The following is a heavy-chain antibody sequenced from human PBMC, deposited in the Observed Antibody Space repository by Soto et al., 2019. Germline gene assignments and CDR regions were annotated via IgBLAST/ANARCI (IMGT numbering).Heavy chain of an antibody. CDR1: GFTFSDYY. V-gene: IGHV3-11*01. Sequence: GGSLRLSCAASGFTFSDYYMSWIRQAPGKGLEWVSYISSSGSTIYYADSVKGRFTISRDNAKNSLYLQMNSLRAEDTAVYYWARGLSCISTSCHVGPVDVWGQGTTVTVSS. D-gene: IGHD2-2*01. CDR3: ARGLSCISTSCHVGPVDV. CDR2: ISSSGSTI. J-gene: IGHJ6*02.